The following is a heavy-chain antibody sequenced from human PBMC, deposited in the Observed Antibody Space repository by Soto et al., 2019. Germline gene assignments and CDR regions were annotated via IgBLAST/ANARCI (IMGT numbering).Heavy chain of an antibody. J-gene: IGHJ5*02. CDR1: GYTFTSYG. CDR3: ARASGSSYWFDP. D-gene: IGHD1-26*01. V-gene: IGHV1-18*01. CDR2: ISAYNGNT. Sequence: QVQLVQSGAEVKKPGASVKVSCKASGYTFTSYGITWVRQAPGQGLEWMGWISAYNGNTNYAQKLQGRVTMTTDISTSTVYMELRSLRSDDTAVYYCARASGSSYWFDPWGQGTLVTVSS.